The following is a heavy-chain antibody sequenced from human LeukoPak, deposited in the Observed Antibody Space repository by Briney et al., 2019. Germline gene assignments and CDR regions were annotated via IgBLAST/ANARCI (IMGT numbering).Heavy chain of an antibody. CDR2: ISSSSSYI. D-gene: IGHD2-2*01. V-gene: IGHV3-21*01. J-gene: IGHJ4*02. CDR3: ARGRWGYCSSTSCYDGFDY. CDR1: GFTFSRYS. Sequence: PGGSLRLSCAASGFTFSRYSMNWVRQAPGKGLEWVSSISSSSSYIYYADSVKGRFTISRDNAKNSLYLQMNSLRAEDTAVYYCARGRWGYCSSTSCYDGFDYWGQGILVTVSS.